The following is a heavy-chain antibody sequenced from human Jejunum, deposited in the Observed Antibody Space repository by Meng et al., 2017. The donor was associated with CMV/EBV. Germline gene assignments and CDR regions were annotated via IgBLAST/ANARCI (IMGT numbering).Heavy chain of an antibody. CDR2: ITGSGGNT. D-gene: IGHD2-2*01. CDR3: ARQTVVAGSYYGMDV. V-gene: IGHV3-23*01. J-gene: IGHJ6*02. Sequence: GFTFRSHSMSWVRQAPGKGLKWVASITGSGGNTYYADSVKGRFTISRDNSKNALSPQMGSLRAEDTAVYYCARQTVVAGSYYGMDVWGQGTTVTVSS. CDR1: GFTFRSHS.